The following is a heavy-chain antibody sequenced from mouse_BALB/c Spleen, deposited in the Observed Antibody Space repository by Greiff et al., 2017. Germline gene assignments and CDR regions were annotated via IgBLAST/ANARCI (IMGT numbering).Heavy chain of an antibody. CDR2: ISDGGSYT. CDR1: GFTFSDYY. CDR3: ARSYGNFYYYAMDY. V-gene: IGHV5-4*02. J-gene: IGHJ4*01. Sequence: EVQLVESGGGLVKPGGSLKLSCAASGFTFSDYYMYWVRQTPEKRLEWVATISDGGSYTYYPDSVKGRFTISRDNAKNNLYLQMSSLKSEDTAMYYCARSYGNFYYYAMDYWGQGTSVTVSS. D-gene: IGHD2-1*01.